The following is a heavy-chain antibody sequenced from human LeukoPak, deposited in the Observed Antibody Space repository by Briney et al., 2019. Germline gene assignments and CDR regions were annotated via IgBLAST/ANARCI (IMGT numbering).Heavy chain of an antibody. CDR2: IWYDGSNK. J-gene: IGHJ6*02. D-gene: IGHD6-19*01. CDR1: GFTFSSYG. Sequence: GSLRLSCAASGFTFSSYGMHWVRQAPGKGLEWVAVIWYDGSNKYYADSVKGRFTTSRDNSKNTLYLQMNSLRAEDTAVYYCARGRVAGTYYYYYGMDVWGQGTTVTVSS. CDR3: ARGRVAGTYYYYYGMDV. V-gene: IGHV3-33*01.